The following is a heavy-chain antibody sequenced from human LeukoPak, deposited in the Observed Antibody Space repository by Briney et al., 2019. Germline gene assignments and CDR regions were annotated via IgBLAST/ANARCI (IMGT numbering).Heavy chain of an antibody. Sequence: ASVKVSCKASGYTFTSYGISWVRQAPGQGLEWMGWISAYNGNTNYAQKLQGRVTMTTDTSTSTAYMELRSLRSDDTAVYYCARDDVGYSGYDGGPWYFDYWGQGTLVTVSS. V-gene: IGHV1-18*04. CDR2: ISAYNGNT. CDR1: GYTFTSYG. D-gene: IGHD5-12*01. CDR3: ARDDVGYSGYDGGPWYFDY. J-gene: IGHJ4*02.